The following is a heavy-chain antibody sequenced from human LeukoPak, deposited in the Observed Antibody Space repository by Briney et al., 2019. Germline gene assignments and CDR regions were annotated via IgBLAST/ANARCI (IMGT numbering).Heavy chain of an antibody. Sequence: KSSETLSLTCTVSGYSISSGFYWGWIRQPAGKGLEWIGRIYTSGSTNYNPSLKSRVTMSVDTSKNQFSLKLSSVTAADTAVYYCARDTGYSSGWAGLLGVWGQGTLVTVSS. V-gene: IGHV4-4*07. D-gene: IGHD6-19*01. CDR1: GYSISSGFY. CDR2: IYTSGST. CDR3: ARDTGYSSGWAGLLGV. J-gene: IGHJ4*02.